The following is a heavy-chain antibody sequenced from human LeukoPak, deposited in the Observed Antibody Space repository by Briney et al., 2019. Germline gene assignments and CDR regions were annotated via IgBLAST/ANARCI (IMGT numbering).Heavy chain of an antibody. CDR1: GYTFTSYG. J-gene: IGHJ4*02. CDR3: ARDLLPYCSSTSCYAFDY. CDR2: ISAYNGNT. V-gene: IGHV1-18*01. Sequence: SVKVSCKASGYTFTSYGISWVRQAPGQGLEWMGWISAYNGNTNYAQKLQGRVTMTTDTSTSTAYMELRSLRSDDTAVYYCARDLLPYCSSTSCYAFDYWGQGTLVTVSS. D-gene: IGHD2-2*01.